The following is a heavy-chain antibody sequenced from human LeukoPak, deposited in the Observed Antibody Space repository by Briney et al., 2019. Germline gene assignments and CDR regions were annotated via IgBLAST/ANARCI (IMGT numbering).Heavy chain of an antibody. CDR1: GGSISSSY. J-gene: IGHJ5*02. Sequence: SETLSLTCTVSGGSISSSYWSWIRQPPGKGLEWIGYIHYSGSTNYNPSLKSRATISVDASKAHFSLKLSSATATDTAAYYCARHDPGWFDTWGQGTLVTVSS. CDR3: ARHDPGWFDT. D-gene: IGHD7-27*01. V-gene: IGHV4-59*08. CDR2: IHYSGST.